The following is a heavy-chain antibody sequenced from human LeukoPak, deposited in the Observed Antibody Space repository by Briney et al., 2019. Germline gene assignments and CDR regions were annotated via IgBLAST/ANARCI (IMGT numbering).Heavy chain of an antibody. J-gene: IGHJ1*01. CDR1: GFTFSSYS. CDR2: ISSSSSYI. CDR3: ARDRGGGSSGYSFQH. V-gene: IGHV3-21*01. Sequence: GGSLRLSCAASGFTFSSYSMNWARQAPGKGLEWVSSISSSSSYIYYADSVKGRFTISRDNAKNSLYLQMNSLRAEDTAVYYCARDRGGGSSGYSFQHWGQGTLVTVSS. D-gene: IGHD3-22*01.